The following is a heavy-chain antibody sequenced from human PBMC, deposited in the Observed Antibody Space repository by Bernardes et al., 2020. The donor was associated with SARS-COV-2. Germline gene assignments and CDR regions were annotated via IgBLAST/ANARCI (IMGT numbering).Heavy chain of an antibody. J-gene: IGHJ4*02. CDR2: ISASGST. Sequence: SETLSLTCAVSDDAISSGSFYWSWIRQPAGKGLEWVGRISASGSTNYNPSLKSRVTMSVDTSKNQFSLELTSVTAADTAVYYCARDGRISVPGTDYFDFWGQGILVTVSS. D-gene: IGHD6-19*01. V-gene: IGHV4-61*02. CDR3: ARDGRISVPGTDYFDF. CDR1: DDAISSGSFY.